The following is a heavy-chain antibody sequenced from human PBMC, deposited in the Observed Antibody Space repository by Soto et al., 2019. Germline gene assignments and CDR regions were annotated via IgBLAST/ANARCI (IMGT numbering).Heavy chain of an antibody. CDR2: ISGSGGST. V-gene: IGHV3-23*01. CDR3: AKVNPLTTAPGDDY. Sequence: PGGSLRLSCAASGFTFSSYAMSWVRQAPGKGLEWVSSISGSGGSTHYADSVKGRFTISRDNSKNTLYLQMNSLRVEDTAVYYCAKVNPLTTAPGDDYWGQGTLVTVSS. CDR1: GFTFSSYA. J-gene: IGHJ4*02. D-gene: IGHD1-1*01.